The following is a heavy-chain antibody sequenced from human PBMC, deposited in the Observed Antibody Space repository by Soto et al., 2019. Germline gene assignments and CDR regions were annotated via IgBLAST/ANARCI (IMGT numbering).Heavy chain of an antibody. V-gene: IGHV5-51*01. D-gene: IGHD3-22*01. CDR1: GYSFTSYW. CDR3: ARLRDYYDSSGYYSGWFDP. CDR2: IYPGDSDT. Sequence: PGESLKISCKGSGYSFTSYWIGWVRQMPGKGLEWMGIIYPGDSDTRYSPSFQGQVTISADKSISTAYLQWSSLKASDTAMYYCARLRDYYDSSGYYSGWFDPWGQGTLVTVSS. J-gene: IGHJ5*02.